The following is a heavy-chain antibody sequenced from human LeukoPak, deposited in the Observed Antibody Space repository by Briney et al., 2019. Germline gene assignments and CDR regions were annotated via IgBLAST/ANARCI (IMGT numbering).Heavy chain of an antibody. D-gene: IGHD4-23*01. CDR3: GKDLLWIGGGDY. CDR1: GFPFCTFG. J-gene: IGHJ4*02. CDR2: IRFDGGNK. Sequence: PGGSLRLSCATPGFPFCTFGMNWVRQAPGKGLEWVAFIRFDGGNKYYLDSVEGRFTISRDNSKNTLYLQMNSLRPEDTAVYYCGKDLLWIGGGDYWGQGTLVTVSS. V-gene: IGHV3-30*02.